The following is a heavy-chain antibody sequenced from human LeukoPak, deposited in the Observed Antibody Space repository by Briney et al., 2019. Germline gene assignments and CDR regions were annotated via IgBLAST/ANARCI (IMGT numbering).Heavy chain of an antibody. CDR2: TSISGEST. J-gene: IGHJ4*02. Sequence: PGGSLRLSCEVSGFTFSRSAMSWIRQAPGKGLEWVSCTSISGESTYYADSVQGRFTISRDNSKNTLYLQMYDLRVEDTAVFYCAKEEVPNDYWGQGILVTVSS. CDR3: AKEEVPNDY. CDR1: GFTFSRSA. V-gene: IGHV3-23*01.